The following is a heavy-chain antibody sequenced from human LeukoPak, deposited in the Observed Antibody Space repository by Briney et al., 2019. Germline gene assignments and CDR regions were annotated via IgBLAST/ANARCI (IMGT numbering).Heavy chain of an antibody. V-gene: IGHV3-23*01. CDR1: GFPFSTYA. CDR3: AKDRLPDGRWSLDY. CDR2: IYGSGGGI. Sequence: GGSLRLSCAASGFPFSTYAMNWVRQAPGKGLEWVSGIYGSGGGIQYADSVKGRFTISRDNSRNILYPQMNSLRAEDTALYYCAKDRLPDGRWSLDYWGQGTLVTVSS. J-gene: IGHJ4*02. D-gene: IGHD6-13*01.